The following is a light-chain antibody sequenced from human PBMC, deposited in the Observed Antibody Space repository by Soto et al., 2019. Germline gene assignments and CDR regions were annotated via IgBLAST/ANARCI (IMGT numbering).Light chain of an antibody. V-gene: IGKV2-30*02. CDR1: QSLVHSDGNTY. J-gene: IGKJ1*01. Sequence: DVVMTQSPLSLPVTLGQPASISCRSSQSLVHSDGNTYLTWFQQRPGQSPRRLIYKVSNRDPGVPDKFQGSRTGTDFTLKISRVEAEDVGFYYCVQTIHWPWTFGQGTKVEIK. CDR2: KVS. CDR3: VQTIHWPWT.